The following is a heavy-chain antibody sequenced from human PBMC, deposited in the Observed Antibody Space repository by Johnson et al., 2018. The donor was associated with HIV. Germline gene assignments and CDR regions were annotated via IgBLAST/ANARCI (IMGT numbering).Heavy chain of an antibody. V-gene: IGHV3-7*01. J-gene: IGHJ3*02. Sequence: VQLVESGGGLVQPGGSLRLSCAASGFTFSSYWMSWVRQAPGKGLEWVANIKQDGSEKYYVDSVQGRFTISRDNAKNSLYLQMNSLRAEDTAVYYCARDLRTPGSGWGGDAFDIWGQGTMVTVSS. CDR3: ARDLRTPGSGWGGDAFDI. CDR1: GFTFSSYW. D-gene: IGHD6-19*01. CDR2: IKQDGSEK.